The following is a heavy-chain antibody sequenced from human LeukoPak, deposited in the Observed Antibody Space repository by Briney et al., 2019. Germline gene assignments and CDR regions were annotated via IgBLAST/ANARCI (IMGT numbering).Heavy chain of an antibody. D-gene: IGHD2-15*01. CDR1: GFTFSSYA. Sequence: GGSLRLSCAASGFTFSSYAMSWVRQAPGKGLEWVSAISGSGGSTYYADSVKGRFTISRDNSKNTLYLQMNSLRAEDTAVYYCARSRYCSGGSCWGGAFDIWGQGTMVTVSS. CDR2: ISGSGGST. CDR3: ARSRYCSGGSCWGGAFDI. J-gene: IGHJ3*02. V-gene: IGHV3-23*01.